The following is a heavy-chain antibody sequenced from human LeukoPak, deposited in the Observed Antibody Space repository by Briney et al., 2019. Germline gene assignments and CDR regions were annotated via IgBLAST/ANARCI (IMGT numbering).Heavy chain of an antibody. J-gene: IGHJ4*02. V-gene: IGHV3-33*01. Sequence: GRSLRLSCAASGFTFSSYGMHWVRQAPGKGLEWVAVIWYDGSNKYYADSVKGRFTISRENSKNTLYLQMNSLRAEDTAVYYCAILSIRSGGSWGQGTLVTVSS. CDR2: IWYDGSNK. D-gene: IGHD2-15*01. CDR1: GFTFSSYG. CDR3: AILSIRSGGS.